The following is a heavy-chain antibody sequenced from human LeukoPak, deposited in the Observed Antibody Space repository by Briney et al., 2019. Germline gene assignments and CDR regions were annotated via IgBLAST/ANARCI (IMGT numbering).Heavy chain of an antibody. V-gene: IGHV3-20*04. D-gene: IGHD3-10*01. Sequence: GGSLRLSCAASGFTFDDYGMNWVRQAPGKGLEWVSGINWNGGNTGYADSVKGRFTISRDNANNALYLQMNSLRAEDTAAYYCARDPYYSDSRSFAAFDIWGQGTMVTVSS. CDR1: GFTFDDYG. CDR3: ARDPYYSDSRSFAAFDI. CDR2: INWNGGNT. J-gene: IGHJ3*02.